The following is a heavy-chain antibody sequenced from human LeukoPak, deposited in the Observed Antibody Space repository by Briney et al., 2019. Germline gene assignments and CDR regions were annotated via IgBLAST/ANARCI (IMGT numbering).Heavy chain of an antibody. V-gene: IGHV5-51*01. CDR3: ARNSDYAGKRWHFAL. D-gene: IGHD4-23*01. CDR2: IYPGDADT. Sequence: GESLKISWKGSGYSFTSYWSGWVRQLPGKGREGMGIIYPGDADTRYSPSFQGQVTISADKSSSTSYLQWSSLQASDTAIYYCARNSDYAGKRWHFALWGRSTLVTVSS. CDR1: GYSFTSYW. J-gene: IGHJ2*01.